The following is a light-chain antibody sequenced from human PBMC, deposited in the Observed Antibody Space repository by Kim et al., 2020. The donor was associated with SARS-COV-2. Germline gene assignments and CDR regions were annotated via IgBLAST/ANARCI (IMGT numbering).Light chain of an antibody. V-gene: IGLV3-19*01. CDR2: GKN. Sequence: VALGQTVRITCQGESLRSYYATGYQQKPGQAPILVIYGKNNRPSGIPDRFSGSSSGNTASLTITGTQAGDEAEYYCNSRDSNDNVVFGGGTQLTVL. CDR1: SLRSYY. J-gene: IGLJ2*01. CDR3: NSRDSNDNVV.